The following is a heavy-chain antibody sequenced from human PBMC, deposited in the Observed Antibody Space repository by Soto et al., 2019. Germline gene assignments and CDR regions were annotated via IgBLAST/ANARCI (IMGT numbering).Heavy chain of an antibody. J-gene: IGHJ4*02. Sequence: SETLSLTCTVSGASISSYYWSWIRQPPGKGLEWSGYIYYSGSTNYNPSLKSRVTISVVTSKNQFSLKLSSVTAADAAVYYCARYLGSGYYIGYWGQENLVTVSS. D-gene: IGHD3-22*01. V-gene: IGHV4-59*01. CDR1: GASISSYY. CDR3: ARYLGSGYYIGY. CDR2: IYYSGST.